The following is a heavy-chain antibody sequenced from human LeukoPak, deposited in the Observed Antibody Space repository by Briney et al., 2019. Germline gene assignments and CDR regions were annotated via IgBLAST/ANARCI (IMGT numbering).Heavy chain of an antibody. CDR1: GGSISSGDYY. J-gene: IGHJ6*03. D-gene: IGHD3-16*01. CDR3: ARGGDGDYSYYYMDV. CDR2: IYYSGST. Sequence: SETLSLTCTVSGGSISSGDYYWSWIRQPPGKGLEWIGYIYYSGSTNYNPSLKSRVTISVDTSKNQFSLKLSSVTAADTAVYYCARGGDGDYSYYYMDVWGKGTTVTVSS. V-gene: IGHV4-61*08.